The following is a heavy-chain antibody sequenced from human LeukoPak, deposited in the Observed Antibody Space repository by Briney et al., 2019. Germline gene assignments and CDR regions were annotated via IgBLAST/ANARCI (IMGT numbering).Heavy chain of an antibody. V-gene: IGHV4-39*01. J-gene: IGHJ4*02. D-gene: IGHD6-13*01. CDR1: GGSISSSSYY. CDR3: ARRAVGTFDY. Sequence: SETLSLTCTVSGGSISSSSYYWGWIRQPPGKGLEWIGSIYYSGSTYYNPSLKSRVSISIDTSKNQFSLNLSSVTAADTAVYYCARRAVGTFDYWGQGTLVTVSS. CDR2: IYYSGST.